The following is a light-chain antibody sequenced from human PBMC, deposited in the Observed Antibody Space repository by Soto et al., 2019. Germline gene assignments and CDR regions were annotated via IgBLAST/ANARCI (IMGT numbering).Light chain of an antibody. CDR1: QGIGDT. Sequence: SPAALSVSKEEGATLSCRASQGIGDTLAWYQHKPGQTPRLLIYDTSTRATGVPTRFSGSRSGAEFTLTIYSLQSEDFAVYYCHASNNWLLSFGGGTKVDIK. J-gene: IGKJ4*01. V-gene: IGKV3-15*01. CDR3: HASNNWLLS. CDR2: DTS.